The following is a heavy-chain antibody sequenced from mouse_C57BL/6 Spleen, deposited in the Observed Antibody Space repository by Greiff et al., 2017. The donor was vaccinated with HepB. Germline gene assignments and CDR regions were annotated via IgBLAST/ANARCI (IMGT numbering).Heavy chain of an antibody. D-gene: IGHD1-1*01. CDR2: INPSTGGT. Sequence: VQLQQSGPELVKPGASVKISCKASGYSFTGYYMNWVKQSPEKSLEWIGEINPSTGGTTYNQKFKAKATLTVDKSSSTAYMQLKSLTSEDSAVYYCARDYGSSPHYYAMDYWGQGTSVTVSS. J-gene: IGHJ4*01. V-gene: IGHV1-42*01. CDR1: GYSFTGYY. CDR3: ARDYGSSPHYYAMDY.